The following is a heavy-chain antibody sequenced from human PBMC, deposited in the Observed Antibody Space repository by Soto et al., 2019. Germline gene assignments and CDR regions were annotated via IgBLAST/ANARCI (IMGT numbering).Heavy chain of an antibody. D-gene: IGHD6-6*01. V-gene: IGHV1-46*01. CDR1: GYTFTSYY. CDR2: INPSGGST. Sequence: ASVKVSCKASGYTFTSYYMHWVRQAPGQGLEWMGIINPSGGSTSYAQKFQGRVTMTRDTSTSTVYMELSSLRSEDTAVYYCAREGFLAARPNYYYGMDVWGQGTTVTVSS. J-gene: IGHJ6*02. CDR3: AREGFLAARPNYYYGMDV.